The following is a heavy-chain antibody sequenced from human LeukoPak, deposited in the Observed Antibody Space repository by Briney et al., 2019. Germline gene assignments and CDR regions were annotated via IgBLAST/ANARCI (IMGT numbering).Heavy chain of an antibody. V-gene: IGHV3-66*04. CDR3: ARHHCTGGSCLDDPFDI. Sequence: GGSLRLSCAASGFTVSNNYMSWVRQAPGKGLEWVSIIYSDGNTYYTDSVRGRFTISRDHSKNTLYLQMNSLRAGDTAIYYCARHHCTGGSCLDDPFDIWGQGTMVTASS. CDR2: IYSDGNT. D-gene: IGHD2-15*01. J-gene: IGHJ3*02. CDR1: GFTVSNNY.